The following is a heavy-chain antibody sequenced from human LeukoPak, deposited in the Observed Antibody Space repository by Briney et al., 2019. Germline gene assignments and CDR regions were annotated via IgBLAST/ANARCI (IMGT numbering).Heavy chain of an antibody. CDR2: ISSSCSTI. V-gene: IGHV3-11*01. CDR3: ARALEDPDYDDSNYGVDY. D-gene: IGHD3-22*01. Sequence: GGSLRLSCAASGFTFSDYYMSWIRQAPGKGLEWVSYISSSCSTITHEAPLKARSNTSRDNANNALYLKMNSLRAEDTAVYYCARALEDPDYDDSNYGVDYWGQGTLVTVSS. CDR1: GFTFSDYY. J-gene: IGHJ4*02.